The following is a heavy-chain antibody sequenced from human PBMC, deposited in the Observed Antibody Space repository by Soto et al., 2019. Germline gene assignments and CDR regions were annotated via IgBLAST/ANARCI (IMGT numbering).Heavy chain of an antibody. J-gene: IGHJ5*02. CDR2: IYHSGST. D-gene: IGHD3-10*01. Sequence: PSETLSLTCAVSGGSISSGGYSWSWIRQPPGKGLEWIGYIYHSGSTYYNPSLKSRVTISVDRSKNQFSLKPSSVTAADTAVYYCARAGVLWFGELLPFDPWGQGTLVTVSS. V-gene: IGHV4-30-2*01. CDR1: GGSISSGGYS. CDR3: ARAGVLWFGELLPFDP.